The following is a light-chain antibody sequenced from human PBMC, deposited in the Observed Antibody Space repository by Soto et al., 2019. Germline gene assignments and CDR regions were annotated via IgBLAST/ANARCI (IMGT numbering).Light chain of an antibody. CDR2: DNN. CDR3: GTWDSGLSTGI. Sequence: QSVLTQPPSVSAAPGQRVTISCSGSSSNIGESFVSWYQQLPGTAPKLLIYDNNKRPSGIPDRFAGSQSGTSATLAITRLQTRAEADYYCGTWDSGLSTGIVGGGTKLTVL. J-gene: IGLJ2*01. CDR1: SSNIGESF. V-gene: IGLV1-51*01.